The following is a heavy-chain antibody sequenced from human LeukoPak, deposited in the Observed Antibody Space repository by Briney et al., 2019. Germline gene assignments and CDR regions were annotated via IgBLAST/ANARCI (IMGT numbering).Heavy chain of an antibody. Sequence: GGSLRLSCAASGFTFSSYGMHWVRQAPGKGLEWVAFIRYDGSNKYYADSVKGRFTISRDNSKNTLYLQMNSLRAEDTAVYYCAKDRSYCGSTSCRRSYFDYWGQGTLVTVSS. J-gene: IGHJ4*02. V-gene: IGHV3-30*02. CDR3: AKDRSYCGSTSCRRSYFDY. D-gene: IGHD2-2*01. CDR2: IRYDGSNK. CDR1: GFTFSSYG.